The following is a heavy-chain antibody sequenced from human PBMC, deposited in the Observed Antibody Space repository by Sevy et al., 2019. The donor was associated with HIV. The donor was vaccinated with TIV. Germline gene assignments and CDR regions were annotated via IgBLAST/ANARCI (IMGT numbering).Heavy chain of an antibody. CDR3: ARVATRSWYYYYYGMDV. CDR2: ISSSSSTI. D-gene: IGHD6-13*01. CDR1: GFTFSSYS. Sequence: WGSLRLSCAASGFTFSSYSMNWVRQAPGKGLEWVSYISSSSSTIYYADSVKGRFTISRDNAKNSLYLQMNSLRAEDTAMYYCARVATRSWYYYYYGMDVWGQGTTVTVSS. J-gene: IGHJ6*02. V-gene: IGHV3-48*01.